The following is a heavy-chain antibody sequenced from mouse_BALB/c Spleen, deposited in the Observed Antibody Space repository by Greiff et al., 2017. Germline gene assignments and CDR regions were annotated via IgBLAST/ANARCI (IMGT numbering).Heavy chain of an antibody. J-gene: IGHJ2*01. CDR1: GYSITSGYY. V-gene: IGHV3-6*02. CDR2: ISYDGSN. Sequence: DVKLQESGPGLVKPSQSLSLTCSVTGYSITSGYYWNWIRQFPGNKLEWMGYISYDGSNNYNPSLKNRISITRDTSKNQFFLKLNSVTTEDTATYYCAREEHYYGSRYYFDYWGQGTTLTVSS. CDR3: AREEHYYGSRYYFDY. D-gene: IGHD1-1*01.